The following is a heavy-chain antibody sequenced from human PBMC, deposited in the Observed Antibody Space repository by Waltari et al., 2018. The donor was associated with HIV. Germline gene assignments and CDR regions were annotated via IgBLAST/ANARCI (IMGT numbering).Heavy chain of an antibody. D-gene: IGHD3-10*01. CDR1: GGSISSYY. CDR2: IYYSGST. J-gene: IGHJ3*02. V-gene: IGHV4-59*01. CDR3: ARALWSSLLTITYAFDI. Sequence: QVQLQESGPGLVKPSETLSLTCTVSGGSISSYYWSWIRQPPGKGLEWIGYIYYSGSTNYNPSLKSRVTISVDTSKNQFSLKLSSVTAADTAVYYCARALWSSLLTITYAFDIWGQGTMVTVSS.